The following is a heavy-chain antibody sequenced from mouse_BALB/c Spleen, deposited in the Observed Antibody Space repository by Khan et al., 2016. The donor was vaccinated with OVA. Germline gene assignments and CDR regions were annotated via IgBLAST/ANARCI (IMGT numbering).Heavy chain of an antibody. V-gene: IGHV1-4*01. J-gene: IGHJ3*01. D-gene: IGHD2-2*01. CDR2: INPSSGYT. CDR3: VRLTPYGYDALFAY. CDR1: GYTFTSYT. Sequence: QVQLQQSGAELARPGASVKMSCKASGYTFTSYTMHWVKQRPGQGLEWIGYINPSSGYTNYNQKFKDKATLTADKSSSTAYMQLSSLTSDDSAVXYCVRLTPYGYDALFAYWGQGTLVTVSA.